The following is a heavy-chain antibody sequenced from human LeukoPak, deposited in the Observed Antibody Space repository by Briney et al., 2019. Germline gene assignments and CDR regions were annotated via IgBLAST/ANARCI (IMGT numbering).Heavy chain of an antibody. Sequence: GGSLRLSCAASGFTFSSYSMNWVRQAPGKGLEWVSSISSSSRYIYYADSEKGRFTISRGNAKNSLYLQMNSLRAEDTAVYYCASVIRGCFDYWGQGTLVTVSS. CDR1: GFTFSSYS. D-gene: IGHD3-16*02. CDR2: ISSSSRYI. V-gene: IGHV3-21*01. CDR3: ASVIRGCFDY. J-gene: IGHJ4*02.